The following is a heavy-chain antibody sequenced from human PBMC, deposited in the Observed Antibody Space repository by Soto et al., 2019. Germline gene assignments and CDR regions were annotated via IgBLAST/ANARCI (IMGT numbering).Heavy chain of an antibody. V-gene: IGHV3-30*18. Sequence: QVQLVESGGGVVQPGRSLRLSCAASGFTFSSYGMHWVRQAPGKGLEWVAVISYDGSNKYYADSVKGRFTISTDNSKTTLSPQMNSLRAEDTAVSYCAKAGQSMVSFPASDSSGMAVWGQATTVTVSS. CDR3: AKAGQSMVSFPASDSSGMAV. CDR2: ISYDGSNK. CDR1: GFTFSSYG. D-gene: IGHD5-18*01. J-gene: IGHJ6*02.